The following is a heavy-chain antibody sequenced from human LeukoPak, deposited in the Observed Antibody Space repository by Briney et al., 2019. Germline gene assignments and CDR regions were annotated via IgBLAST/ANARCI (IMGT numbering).Heavy chain of an antibody. CDR1: GGSFSGYY. J-gene: IGHJ4*02. Sequence: SETLSLTCAVYGGSFSGYYWSWIRQPPGKGLEWIGYIYYSGSTNYNPSLKSRVTISVDTSKNQFPLKLSSVTAADTAVYYCARHEFWDYYDSSGYYPKPGFDYWGQGTLVTVSS. CDR3: ARHEFWDYYDSSGYYPKPGFDY. V-gene: IGHV4-59*08. CDR2: IYYSGST. D-gene: IGHD3-22*01.